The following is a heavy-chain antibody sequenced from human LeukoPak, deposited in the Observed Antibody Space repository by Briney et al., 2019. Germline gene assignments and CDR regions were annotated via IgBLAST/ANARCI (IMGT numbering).Heavy chain of an antibody. D-gene: IGHD3-10*01. CDR3: AREGAYYGSGREFQH. Sequence: SETLSLTCTVSGGSISSSSYYWGWIRQPPGKGLEWIGSIYHSGSTYYNPSLKSRVTISVDTSKNQFSLKLSSVTAADTAVYYCAREGAYYGSGREFQHWGQGTLVTVSS. CDR1: GGSISSSSYY. V-gene: IGHV4-39*07. J-gene: IGHJ4*02. CDR2: IYHSGST.